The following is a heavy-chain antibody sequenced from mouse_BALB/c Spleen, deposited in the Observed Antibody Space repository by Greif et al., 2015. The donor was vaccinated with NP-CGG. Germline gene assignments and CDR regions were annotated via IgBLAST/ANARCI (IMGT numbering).Heavy chain of an antibody. V-gene: IGHV14-3*02. CDR3: ARAITTAY. D-gene: IGHD1-2*01. CDR2: IDPANGNT. J-gene: IGHJ3*01. Sequence: VQLQQPGAELVKPGASVKLSCTASGFNIKDTNMHWVKQRPEQGLEWIGRIDPANGNTKYDPKFQGKATITADTSSNTAYLQLSSLTSEDTAVYYCARAITTAYWGQGTLVTVSA. CDR1: GFNIKDTN.